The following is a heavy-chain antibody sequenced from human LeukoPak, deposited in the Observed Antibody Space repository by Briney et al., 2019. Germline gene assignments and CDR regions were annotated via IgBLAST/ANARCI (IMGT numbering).Heavy chain of an antibody. CDR1: GYTFTGYY. J-gene: IGHJ6*03. CDR2: INPNSGGT. V-gene: IGHV1-2*02. D-gene: IGHD5-18*01. CDR3: ARDSTWIQLWPSIYYYYMDV. Sequence: ASVKVSCKASGYTFTGYYMHWVRQAPGQGLEWMGWINPNSGGTNYAQKLQGRVTMTTDTSTSTAYMELRSLRSDDTAVYYCARDSTWIQLWPSIYYYYMDVWGKGTTVTVSS.